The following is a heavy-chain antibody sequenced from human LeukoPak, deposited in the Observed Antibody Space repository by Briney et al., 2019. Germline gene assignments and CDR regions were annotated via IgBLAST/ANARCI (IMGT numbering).Heavy chain of an antibody. CDR3: AKPHFDD. J-gene: IGHJ4*02. Sequence: PGGSLRLSCAASRFTFSSYSMNWVRQAPGKGLEWVSSISTGSSYIYYADSVKGRFTISGDNAKNSLFLQMNSLRAEDTAVYCCAKPHFDDWGQGTLVTVSS. CDR1: RFTFSSYS. CDR2: ISTGSSYI. V-gene: IGHV3-21*01.